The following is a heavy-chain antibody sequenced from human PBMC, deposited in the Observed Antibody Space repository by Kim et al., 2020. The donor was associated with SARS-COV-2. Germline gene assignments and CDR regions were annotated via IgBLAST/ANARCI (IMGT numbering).Heavy chain of an antibody. CDR1: GFTFSSYA. Sequence: GGSLRLSCAASGFTFSSYAMHWVRQAPGKGLEWVAVISYDGSNKYYADSVKGRFTISRDNSKNTLYLQMNSLRAEDTAVYYCARELAPPRHYYYYYYGMDVWGQGTTVTVSS. D-gene: IGHD3-3*02. J-gene: IGHJ6*02. CDR3: ARELAPPRHYYYYYYGMDV. V-gene: IGHV3-30*04. CDR2: ISYDGSNK.